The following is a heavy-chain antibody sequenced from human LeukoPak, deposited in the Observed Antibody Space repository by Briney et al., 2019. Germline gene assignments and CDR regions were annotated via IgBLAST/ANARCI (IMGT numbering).Heavy chain of an antibody. Sequence: SETLSLTCTVSGGSISSYYWSWIRQPPGKGLEWIGYIYYSGSTNYNPSPKSRVTISVDTSKNQFSLKLSSVTAADTAVYYCARVDARPRHYSNYHFDYWGQGTRVT. V-gene: IGHV4-59*01. J-gene: IGHJ4*02. CDR3: ARVDARPRHYSNYHFDY. CDR2: IYYSGST. D-gene: IGHD4-11*01. CDR1: GGSISSYY.